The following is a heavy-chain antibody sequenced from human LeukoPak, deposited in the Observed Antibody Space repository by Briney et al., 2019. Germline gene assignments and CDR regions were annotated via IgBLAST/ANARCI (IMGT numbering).Heavy chain of an antibody. CDR1: GFTFSSYA. CDR2: ISGSGGST. V-gene: IGHV3-23*01. J-gene: IGHJ5*02. D-gene: IGHD3-3*01. CDR3: AKDPVLRFLEWLSPYNWFDP. Sequence: GSLRLSCAASGFTFSSYAMSWVRQAPGKGLEWVSAISGSGGSTYYADSVKGRFTISRDNSKNTLYLQMNSLRAEDTAVYYCAKDPVLRFLEWLSPYNWFDPWGQGTLVTVSS.